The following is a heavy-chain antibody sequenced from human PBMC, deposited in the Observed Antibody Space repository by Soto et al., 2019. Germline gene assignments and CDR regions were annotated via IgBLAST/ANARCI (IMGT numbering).Heavy chain of an antibody. CDR3: AHRPAFLTPPGYNWNDPEPSYFDY. D-gene: IGHD1-20*01. CDR1: GFSLSTSGVG. CDR2: IYWVDDK. J-gene: IGHJ4*02. Sequence: QITLKESGPTLVKPTQPLTLTCTFSGFSLSTSGVGVGWIRQPPGKALEWLALIYWVDDKRYSPSLKSRLTITKDTSKNQVVLTMTNMDPVDTATYYCAHRPAFLTPPGYNWNDPEPSYFDYWGQGTLVTVSS. V-gene: IGHV2-5*02.